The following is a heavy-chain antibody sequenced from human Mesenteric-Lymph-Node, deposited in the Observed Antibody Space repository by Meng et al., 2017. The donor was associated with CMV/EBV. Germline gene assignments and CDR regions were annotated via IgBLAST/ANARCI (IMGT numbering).Heavy chain of an antibody. D-gene: IGHD3-3*01. V-gene: IGHV1-2*02. CDR1: GYTFTGYY. Sequence: ASVKVSCKASGYTFTGYYMHWVRQAPGQGLEWMGWINPNSGGTNYAQKFQGRVTMTRDTSISTAYMVLSRLRSDDTAVYYCARGPEFSRDQSKGTVLGFLERAYWYFDLWGRGTLVTVSS. CDR2: INPNSGGT. J-gene: IGHJ2*01. CDR3: ARGPEFSRDQSKGTVLGFLERAYWYFDL.